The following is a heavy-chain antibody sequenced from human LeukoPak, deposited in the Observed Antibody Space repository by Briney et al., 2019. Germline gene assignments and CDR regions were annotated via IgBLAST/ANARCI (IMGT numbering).Heavy chain of an antibody. CDR2: ISSSSSYI. CDR1: GFTFSSYS. D-gene: IGHD3-3*01. Sequence: GGSLRLSCAASGFTFSSYSMNWLRQAPGKGLEWFSSISSSSSYIYYADSVKGRFTISRDNAKNSLYLQMNSLRAEDTAVYYCARDSYDFWSGYYAISVGDYWGQGTLVTVSS. J-gene: IGHJ4*02. V-gene: IGHV3-21*01. CDR3: ARDSYDFWSGYYAISVGDY.